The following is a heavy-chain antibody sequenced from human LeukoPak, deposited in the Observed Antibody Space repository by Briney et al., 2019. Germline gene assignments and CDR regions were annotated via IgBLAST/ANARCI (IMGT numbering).Heavy chain of an antibody. D-gene: IGHD6-19*01. J-gene: IGHJ4*02. CDR2: IKEDGSEK. V-gene: IGHV3-7*01. Sequence: PGGSLRLSCAASGFTFSSYWMSWFRQAPGKGLEWVANIKEDGSEKHYVDSVKGRFTISRDNAKNSLYLQMNSLRAEDTAVYYCARDWGIAVTDYWGQGTLVTVSS. CDR3: ARDWGIAVTDY. CDR1: GFTFSSYW.